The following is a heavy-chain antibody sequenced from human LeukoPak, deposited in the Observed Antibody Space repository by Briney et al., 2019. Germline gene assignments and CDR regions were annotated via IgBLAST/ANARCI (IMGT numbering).Heavy chain of an antibody. J-gene: IGHJ5*02. D-gene: IGHD3-16*01. Sequence: SETLSLTCTVSGGSISSYYWSWIRQPPGKGLEWIGHIYYSGSTNYNPSLKSRVTISIDTSKNQFSLKLSSVTAADTAVYYCARQWGGPNWFDPWGQGTLVTVSS. CDR1: GGSISSYY. V-gene: IGHV4-59*08. CDR3: ARQWGGPNWFDP. CDR2: IYYSGST.